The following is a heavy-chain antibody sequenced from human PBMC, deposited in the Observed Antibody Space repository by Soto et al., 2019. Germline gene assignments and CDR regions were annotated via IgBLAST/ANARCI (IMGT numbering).Heavy chain of an antibody. CDR2: INHSGST. J-gene: IGHJ4*02. V-gene: IGHV4-34*01. CDR1: GGSFSGYY. CDR3: ARPRHPGIAAAGYFDY. Sequence: QVQLQQWGAGLLKPSETLSLTCAVYGGSFSGYYWSWIRQPPGKGLEWIGEINHSGSTNYNPSLTTRVTISVDTSKNQFSLKLSSVTAADTAVYYCARPRHPGIAAAGYFDYWGQGTLVTVSS. D-gene: IGHD6-13*01.